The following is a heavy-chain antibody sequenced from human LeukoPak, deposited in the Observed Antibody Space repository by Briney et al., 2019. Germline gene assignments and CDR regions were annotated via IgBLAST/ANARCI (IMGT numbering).Heavy chain of an antibody. D-gene: IGHD2-2*01. Sequence: PGRSLRLSCAASGFTFSSYSMNWIRQAPGKGLEWVSYISVSGGVRSYADSVKGRFTISGDDARNSLYLQMNSLRAEDTAVYYCAKGPAYCSSTSCYLFDYWGQGTLVTVSS. J-gene: IGHJ4*02. V-gene: IGHV3-48*01. CDR3: AKGPAYCSSTSCYLFDY. CDR1: GFTFSSYS. CDR2: ISVSGGVR.